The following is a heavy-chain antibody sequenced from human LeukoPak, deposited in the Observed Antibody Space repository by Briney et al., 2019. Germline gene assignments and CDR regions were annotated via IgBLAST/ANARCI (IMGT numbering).Heavy chain of an antibody. D-gene: IGHD2-2*02. V-gene: IGHV3-64*01. CDR1: GFTFNSYA. J-gene: IGHJ4*02. Sequence: GGSLRLSCAASGFTFNSYAMQWVRQAPGKGLEFVSVISSDGQSTYYASSVKGRFIISRDNSKNTLYLQMGSLRTEDSSSSSCYTVNYRGQGTLVTVSS. CDR2: ISSDGQST. CDR3: YTVNY.